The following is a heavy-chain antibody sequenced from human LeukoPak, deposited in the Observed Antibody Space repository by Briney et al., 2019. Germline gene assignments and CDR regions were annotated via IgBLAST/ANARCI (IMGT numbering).Heavy chain of an antibody. Sequence: GASVKVSCKASGYTFTSYGISWVRQAPGQGLEWMGWISAYNGNTNYAQKLQGRVTMTTDTSTSTTYMELRSLRSDDTAVYYCVRDPSNSSGHYPYFDYWGQGTLVTVSS. V-gene: IGHV1-18*01. CDR1: GYTFTSYG. D-gene: IGHD3-22*01. CDR3: VRDPSNSSGHYPYFDY. J-gene: IGHJ4*02. CDR2: ISAYNGNT.